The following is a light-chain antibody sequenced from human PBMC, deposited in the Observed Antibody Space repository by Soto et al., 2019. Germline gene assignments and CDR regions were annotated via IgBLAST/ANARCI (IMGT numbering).Light chain of an antibody. V-gene: IGKV3-20*01. Sequence: EIVLTQSPGTLSLSPGERATLSCRASQSVSSSYLAWYQQKSGQAPRLLIYGASSRATGIPDRFSGSGSGTDFTFTISRLEPEDFAVYYCQQYGSSPSTFGQGTRLE. CDR1: QSVSSSY. J-gene: IGKJ5*01. CDR2: GAS. CDR3: QQYGSSPST.